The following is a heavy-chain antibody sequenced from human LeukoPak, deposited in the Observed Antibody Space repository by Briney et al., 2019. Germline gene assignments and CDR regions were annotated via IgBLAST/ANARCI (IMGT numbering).Heavy chain of an antibody. CDR3: AKAVRWELPQGFDY. CDR1: GFTFSSYA. CDR2: ISGRGGNT. V-gene: IGHV3-23*01. D-gene: IGHD1-26*01. J-gene: IGHJ4*02. Sequence: GGSLRLSCAASGFTFSSYAMTWVRQAPGKGLEWVSAISGRGGNTYYADSVKGRFTISRGNSKNTLYLQMNSLRAEDTAVYYCAKAVRWELPQGFDYWGQGTLVTVSS.